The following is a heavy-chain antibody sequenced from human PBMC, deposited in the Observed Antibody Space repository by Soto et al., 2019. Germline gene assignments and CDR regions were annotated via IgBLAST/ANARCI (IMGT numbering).Heavy chain of an antibody. CDR1: GGSIRDYY. CDR2: IYDTGSV. V-gene: IGHV4-4*07. Sequence: TSETLSLTCTVSGGSIRDYYWSWVRQPAGKGLEWIGRIYDTGSVNYNPSLQSRVTMSVDTSQNQLSLKLSPVTAADTAVYYCARVQRYSGSFRWFDPWGQGTLVTVSS. J-gene: IGHJ5*02. CDR3: ARVQRYSGSFRWFDP. D-gene: IGHD5-12*01.